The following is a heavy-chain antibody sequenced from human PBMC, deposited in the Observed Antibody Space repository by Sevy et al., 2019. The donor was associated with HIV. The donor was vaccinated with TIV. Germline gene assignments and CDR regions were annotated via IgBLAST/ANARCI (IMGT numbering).Heavy chain of an antibody. CDR3: ARGLVGANLGTDY. CDR1: GFTFSSYN. D-gene: IGHD1-26*01. CDR2: ISSSSSYI. J-gene: IGHJ4*02. Sequence: GGSLRLSCAASGFTFSSYNMNWVRQAPGKGLEWVSSISSSSSYIYYADSVKGRFTNSRDNAKDSLYLQMNTLRAEDTAVYYCARGLVGANLGTDYWGQGSLVTVSS. V-gene: IGHV3-21*01.